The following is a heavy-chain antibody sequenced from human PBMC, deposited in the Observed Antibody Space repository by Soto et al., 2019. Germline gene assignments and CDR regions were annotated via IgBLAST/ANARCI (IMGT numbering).Heavy chain of an antibody. V-gene: IGHV4-38-2*01. CDR2: IYYSGST. D-gene: IGHD1-26*01. CDR3: ATQEVGGSYVYTFDP. Sequence: SETLSLTCAVSGYSISSRNWWSWVRQPPGKGLEWIGSIYYSGSTYYNPSLKSRVTISVDTSKNQFSLKLSSVTAADTAVYYCATQEVGGSYVYTFDPWGQGTLVTVS. CDR1: GYSISSRNW. J-gene: IGHJ5*02.